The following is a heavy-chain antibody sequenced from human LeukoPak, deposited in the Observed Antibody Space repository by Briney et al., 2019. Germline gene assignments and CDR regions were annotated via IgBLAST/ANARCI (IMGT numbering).Heavy chain of an antibody. CDR1: GGSFSGYY. CDR3: ARGCLGYSYGYRTPFDY. V-gene: IGHV4-34*01. D-gene: IGHD5-18*01. CDR2: INHSGST. Sequence: SETLSLTCAVYGGSFSGYYWSWIRQPPGKGLEWIGEINHSGSTNYNPSLKSRVTISVDTSKNQFSLKLSSVTAADTAVYYCARGCLGYSYGYRTPFDYWGQGTLVTVSS. J-gene: IGHJ4*02.